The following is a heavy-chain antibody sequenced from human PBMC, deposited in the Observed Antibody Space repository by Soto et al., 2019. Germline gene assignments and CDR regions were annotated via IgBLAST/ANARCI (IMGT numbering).Heavy chain of an antibody. CDR2: INSDGSST. Sequence: GGSLRLSCAASGFTFSSYWMHWVRQAPGKGLVWVSRINSDGSSTSYADSVKGRFTISRDNAKNTLYLQMNSLRAEDTAVYYCAREDTDPVDIVATILNDAFDIWGQGTMVTVSS. CDR3: AREDTDPVDIVATILNDAFDI. D-gene: IGHD5-12*01. CDR1: GFTFSSYW. J-gene: IGHJ3*02. V-gene: IGHV3-74*01.